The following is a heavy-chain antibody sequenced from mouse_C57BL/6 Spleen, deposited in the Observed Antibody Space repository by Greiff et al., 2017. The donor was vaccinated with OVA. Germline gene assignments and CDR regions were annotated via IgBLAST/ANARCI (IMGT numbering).Heavy chain of an antibody. D-gene: IGHD1-1*01. CDR2: IWSGGST. V-gene: IGHV2-2*01. CDR3: ASATTVVSYYAMDY. CDR1: GFSLTSYG. Sequence: VQLQQSGPGLVQPSQSLSITCTVSGFSLTSYGVHWVRQSPGKGLEWLGVIWSGGSTDYNAAFISRLSISKDNSKSQVFFKMNSLQADDTAIYYCASATTVVSYYAMDYWGQGTSVTVSS. J-gene: IGHJ4*01.